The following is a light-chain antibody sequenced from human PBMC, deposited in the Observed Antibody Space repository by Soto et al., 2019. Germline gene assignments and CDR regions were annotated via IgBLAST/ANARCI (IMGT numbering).Light chain of an antibody. V-gene: IGKV3-20*01. Sequence: IALTQSPGTLSLSPGERATLSCRASQRVSSNYVAWYQHKPGQAPRLLIHGASIRATDIPDRFSGSGSGTDFTLTISRLEPEDFAVYYCHQYGTLPYAFGQGTKLQIK. J-gene: IGKJ2*01. CDR2: GAS. CDR3: HQYGTLPYA. CDR1: QRVSSNY.